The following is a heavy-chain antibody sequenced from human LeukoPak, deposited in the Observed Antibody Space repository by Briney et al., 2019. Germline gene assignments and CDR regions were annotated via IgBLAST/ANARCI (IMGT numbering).Heavy chain of an antibody. V-gene: IGHV3-11*01. CDR2: ISSRDNPI. CDR3: AREQWFRWEF. J-gene: IGHJ4*02. D-gene: IGHD3-10*01. Sequence: GGSLRLSCAASGFVVNDYYMNWIRLAPGKGLEWVSYISSRDNPIYYADSVKGRFTISTDNAKNAVFLQLNRLTVEDTAVYYCAREQWFRWEFWGQGVLVTVSS. CDR1: GFVVNDYY.